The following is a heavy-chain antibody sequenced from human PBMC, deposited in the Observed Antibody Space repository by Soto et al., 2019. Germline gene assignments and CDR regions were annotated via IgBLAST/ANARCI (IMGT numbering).Heavy chain of an antibody. CDR3: AKDGRVYTSSAGADF. CDR2: ITGSGAST. J-gene: IGHJ4*02. Sequence: VQLLESGGGLIQPGGSLRLSCAASGFTFSSYAISWVRQAPGKGLEWVSTITGSGASTYYADSLKGPFTSSRDNSENTLYRQMNSLRAEDTAFYYCAKDGRVYTSSAGADFWGQGTLVTVSS. CDR1: GFTFSSYA. V-gene: IGHV3-23*01. D-gene: IGHD6-6*01.